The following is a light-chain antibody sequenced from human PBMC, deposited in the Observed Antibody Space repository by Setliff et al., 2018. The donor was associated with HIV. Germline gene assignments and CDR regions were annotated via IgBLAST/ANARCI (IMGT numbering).Light chain of an antibody. V-gene: IGLV2-14*01. CDR3: SPYTATSTLYV. Sequence: QSALTQPASVSGSPGQSITISCTGTSSDIGGYNYVSWYQQHPGKAPKLVISEVSNRPSGLSNRFSGSKSGDTASLTISGLLTEDEADYYCSPYTATSTLYVFGTGTRSPS. J-gene: IGLJ1*01. CDR1: SSDIGGYNY. CDR2: EVS.